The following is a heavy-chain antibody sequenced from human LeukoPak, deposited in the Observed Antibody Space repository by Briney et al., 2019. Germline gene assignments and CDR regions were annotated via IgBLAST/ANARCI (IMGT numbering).Heavy chain of an antibody. D-gene: IGHD2-15*01. CDR1: GFTFSSYA. CDR2: ISGSGGST. Sequence: GGSLRLSCAASGFTFSSYAMSWVRQAPGKGLEWVSAISGSGGSTYYADSVKGRFTISRDNSKNTLYLQMNGLRAEDTAVYYCAKGGRGAYYYYYMDVWGKGTTVTVSS. J-gene: IGHJ6*03. V-gene: IGHV3-23*01. CDR3: AKGGRGAYYYYYMDV.